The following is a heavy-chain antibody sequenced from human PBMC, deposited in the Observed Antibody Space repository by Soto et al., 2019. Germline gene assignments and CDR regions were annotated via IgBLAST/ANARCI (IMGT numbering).Heavy chain of an antibody. J-gene: IGHJ3*02. D-gene: IGHD3-22*01. CDR3: ARHGAYEGGDAFDI. Sequence: QLQLQESGPGLVEPSETLSLTCTVSGGSISSSSYYWGWIRQPPGKGLEWIGSIYYSGSTYYNPSLKSRVTISVDTSKNQFSLKLSSVTAADTAVYYCARHGAYEGGDAFDIWGQGTMVTVSS. CDR1: GGSISSSSYY. V-gene: IGHV4-39*01. CDR2: IYYSGST.